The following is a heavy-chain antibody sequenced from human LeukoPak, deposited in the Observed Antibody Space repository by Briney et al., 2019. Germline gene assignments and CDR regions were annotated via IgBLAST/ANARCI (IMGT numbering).Heavy chain of an antibody. V-gene: IGHV4-59*01. Sequence: ETLSLTCRVSGGSISPYYWSWIRQPPGKGLEWIGYIFYSGVTTYNPSLKSRVSISLDSPKNQFFLRLTSVTAADTAMYYCARAETLAAIYFDFWGQGRLVTVSS. J-gene: IGHJ4*02. CDR1: GGSISPYY. CDR2: IFYSGVT. CDR3: ARAETLAAIYFDF. D-gene: IGHD6-25*01.